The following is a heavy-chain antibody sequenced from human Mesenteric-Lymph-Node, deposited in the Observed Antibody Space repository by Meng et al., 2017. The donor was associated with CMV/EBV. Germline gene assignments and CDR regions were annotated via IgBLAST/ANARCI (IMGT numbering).Heavy chain of an antibody. Sequence: LSLTCTVSGGSISSSSYYWGWIRQAPGKGLEWVAVVSFEGASKFYTDSVNGRFTISRDNSKNTLYLEMNNLRPEDTAVYYCARRMGTDAFDIWGQGTMVTVSS. J-gene: IGHJ3*02. CDR2: VSFEGASK. CDR3: ARRMGTDAFDI. CDR1: GGSISSSS. V-gene: IGHV3-30*03. D-gene: IGHD5-24*01.